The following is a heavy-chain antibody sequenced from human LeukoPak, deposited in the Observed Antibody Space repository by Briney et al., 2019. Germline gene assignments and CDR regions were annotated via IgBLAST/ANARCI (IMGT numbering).Heavy chain of an antibody. V-gene: IGHV4-59*01. CDR3: ARVYGYDTKGYFDH. J-gene: IGHJ4*02. Sequence: SETLSLTCTVSGGSISSYYWSWIRQPPGEGLEWIGYIYYSGSTNYNPSLKSRVTISVDTSKNQFSLKLSSVTAADTAVYYCARVYGYDTKGYFDHWGQGTLVTVSS. CDR1: GGSISSYY. CDR2: IYYSGST. D-gene: IGHD5-12*01.